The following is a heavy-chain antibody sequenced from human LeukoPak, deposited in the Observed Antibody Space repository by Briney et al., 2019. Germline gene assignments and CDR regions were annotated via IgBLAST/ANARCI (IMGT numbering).Heavy chain of an antibody. CDR2: IYYTGST. Sequence: PSETLSLTCTVSGGSISNYYWSWIRQPPGKGLEWIAYIYYTGSTNYNPSLKSRVTISVDTSKNQFSLKLSSVTAADTAVYHCARGYSSGRIDSWGQGTRVTVSS. CDR1: GGSISNYY. V-gene: IGHV4-59*01. J-gene: IGHJ4*02. D-gene: IGHD6-19*01. CDR3: ARGYSSGRIDS.